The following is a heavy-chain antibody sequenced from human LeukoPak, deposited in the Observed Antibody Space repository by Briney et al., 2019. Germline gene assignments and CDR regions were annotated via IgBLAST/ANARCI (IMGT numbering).Heavy chain of an antibody. CDR2: ISWDGGST. Sequence: GRSLRLSCAASGFTFDDYAMHWVRQAPGKGLEWVSLISWDGGSTYYADSVKGRFTISRDNSKNSLYLQMNSLRAEDTALYYCAKSDVVRGGRPGAFDIWGQGTMVTVSS. D-gene: IGHD3-10*01. CDR1: GFTFDDYA. J-gene: IGHJ3*02. CDR3: AKSDVVRGGRPGAFDI. V-gene: IGHV3-43D*03.